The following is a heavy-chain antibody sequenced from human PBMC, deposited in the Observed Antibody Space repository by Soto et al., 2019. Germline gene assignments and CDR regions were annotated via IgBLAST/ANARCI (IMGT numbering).Heavy chain of an antibody. CDR2: MNPNSGNT. CDR3: ARGLYGYSSSWYGSSDYYYYMDV. V-gene: IGHV1-8*02. Sequence: PSVKVSCKASAYTFTGYDMHWVRQAPGQGLEWMGWMNPNSGNTDYAQKFQGRVTMTRSTSISTAYMELSSLRSEDTAVYYCARGLYGYSSSWYGSSDYYYYMDVWGKGTTVTVSS. D-gene: IGHD6-13*01. J-gene: IGHJ6*03. CDR1: AYTFTGYD.